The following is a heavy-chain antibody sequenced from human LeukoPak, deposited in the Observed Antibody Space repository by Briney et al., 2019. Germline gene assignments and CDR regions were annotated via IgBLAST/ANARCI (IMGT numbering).Heavy chain of an antibody. CDR1: GASISSHY. V-gene: IGHV4-59*11. CDR3: ARARDPSNSWYFDY. D-gene: IGHD6-13*01. J-gene: IGHJ4*02. Sequence: SETLSLTCTVSGASISSHYWNWIRQPPGKGLEWIGFIHNSGSTNSNASLKSRVTISIDTSRSQFPLKLSSVTAADTAVYYCARARDPSNSWYFDYWGQGTLVTVSS. CDR2: IHNSGST.